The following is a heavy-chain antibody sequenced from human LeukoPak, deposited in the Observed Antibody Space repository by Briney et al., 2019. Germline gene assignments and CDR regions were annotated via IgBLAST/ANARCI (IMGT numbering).Heavy chain of an antibody. J-gene: IGHJ4*02. V-gene: IGHV1-2*02. D-gene: IGHD4-17*01. CDR1: GYTFTGYY. Sequence: ASVKVSCKASGYTFTGYYMHWVRQAPGQGPEWMGWINPNSGATKYAQKFQGRVTMTRDTSISTAYMELSSLRSDDTAVYYCARGDTVTTDYWGQRTLVTVSS. CDR2: INPNSGAT. CDR3: ARGDTVTTDY.